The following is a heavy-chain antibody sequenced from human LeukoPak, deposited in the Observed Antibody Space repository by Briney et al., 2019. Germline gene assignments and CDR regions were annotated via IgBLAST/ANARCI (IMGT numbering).Heavy chain of an antibody. J-gene: IGHJ4*02. V-gene: IGHV3-73*01. CDR1: GFTFSGSA. Sequence: GGSLKLSCAASGFTFSGSAMHWVRQASGKGLEWVGRIRSKANSYATAHAASVKGRFTISRDDSKNTAYLQMNSLKTEDTAVYYSTSYYGSGSYSDYWGQGTLVTVSS. CDR2: IRSKANSYAT. D-gene: IGHD3-10*01. CDR3: TSYYGSGSYSDY.